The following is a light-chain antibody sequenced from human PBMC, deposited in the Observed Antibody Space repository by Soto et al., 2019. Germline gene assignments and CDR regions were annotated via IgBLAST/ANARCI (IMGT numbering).Light chain of an antibody. CDR2: AAS. J-gene: IGKJ1*01. Sequence: AIQMTQSPSSLSASVGDRVTITCRASQGIRNELAWYQEKAGKAPKLLIYAASSLEGRVPSRFSGSGSGTEFTLAISSLQPEDFATYYCLEDDNYPRTFGQGTKGEIK. V-gene: IGKV1-6*01. CDR1: QGIRNE. CDR3: LEDDNYPRT.